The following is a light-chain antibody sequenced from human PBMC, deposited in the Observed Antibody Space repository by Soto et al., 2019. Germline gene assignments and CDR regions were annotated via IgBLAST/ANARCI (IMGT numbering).Light chain of an antibody. Sequence: EIVLTQSPGTLSLSPGERATLSCRASQSVSSSSFAWYQQKPGQAPRLLIYVASSRATGIPDRFSGSGSGTDFTLTISRLEPEDFAVYYCQQYASSPYTFGQGTKVDI. CDR2: VAS. CDR1: QSVSSSS. V-gene: IGKV3-20*01. CDR3: QQYASSPYT. J-gene: IGKJ2*01.